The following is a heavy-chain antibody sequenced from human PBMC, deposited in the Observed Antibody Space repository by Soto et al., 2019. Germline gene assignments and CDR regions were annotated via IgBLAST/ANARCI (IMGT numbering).Heavy chain of an antibody. J-gene: IGHJ6*02. V-gene: IGHV1-69*08. CDR1: GGTFSSYT. CDR2: IIPILGIA. D-gene: IGHD5-12*01. CDR3: ARDLSAGDGYGKKHYYYYGMDV. Sequence: QVQLVQSGAEVKKPGSSVKVSCKASGGTFSSYTISWVRQAPGQGLEWMGRIIPILGIANYAQKFQGRVTITADKSTSTAYMELSSLRSEDTAVYYCARDLSAGDGYGKKHYYYYGMDVWGQGTTVTVSS.